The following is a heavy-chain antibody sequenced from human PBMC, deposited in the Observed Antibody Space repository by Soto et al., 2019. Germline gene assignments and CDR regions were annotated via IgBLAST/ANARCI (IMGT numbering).Heavy chain of an antibody. V-gene: IGHV1-3*05. CDR3: VAVDDGDY. CDR1: GYTFSSYA. D-gene: IGHD3-3*01. CDR2: VRGDNGNT. Sequence: QVQLVQSGAEEKMPGASVKVSCKASGYTFSSYAMHWVRQAPGQSLEWMGWVRGDNGNTRYKQKFQGRVTMTRDTSTSTAYMELRSLGSEDTAVYSCVAVDDGDYWGQGTLVSVSS. J-gene: IGHJ4*02.